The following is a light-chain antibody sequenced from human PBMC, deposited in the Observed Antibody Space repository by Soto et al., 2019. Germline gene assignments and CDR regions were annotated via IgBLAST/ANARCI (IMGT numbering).Light chain of an antibody. CDR1: QSISSY. CDR2: AAS. J-gene: IGKJ5*01. V-gene: IGKV1-39*01. CDR3: QQSYSTHPIT. Sequence: IQMTQSPSSLSASVGDRVTITCRASQSISSYLNWYQQKPGKAPKLLIYAASSLQSGVPSRFRGSGSGTDFTLTISSLQPEDFATYYCQQSYSTHPITFGQGTRLEIK.